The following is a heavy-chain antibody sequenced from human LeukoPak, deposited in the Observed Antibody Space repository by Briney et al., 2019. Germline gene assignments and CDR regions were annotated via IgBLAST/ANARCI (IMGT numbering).Heavy chain of an antibody. D-gene: IGHD3-10*01. V-gene: IGHV3-30*02. CDR3: AKDRLLWFGELLPPYYFDY. CDR1: GFTFSSYG. CDR2: IRYDGSNK. J-gene: IGHJ4*02. Sequence: PGGSLRLSCAASGFTFSSYGMHWVRQAPGKGLEWVAFIRYDGSNKYYADSVKGRFTISRDNSKNTLYLQMNSLRAEDTAVYYGAKDRLLWFGELLPPYYFDYWGQGTLVTVSS.